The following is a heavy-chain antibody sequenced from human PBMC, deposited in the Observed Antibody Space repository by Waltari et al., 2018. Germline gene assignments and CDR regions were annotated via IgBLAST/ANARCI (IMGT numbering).Heavy chain of an antibody. CDR1: GYTFTRYA. J-gene: IGHJ4*02. CDR2: INAGNGNT. V-gene: IGHV1-3*01. Sequence: QVQLVQSGAEVKKPGASVKVSCKASGYTFTRYAMPCVRQAPGQRLEWMGWINAGNGNTKYSQKFQGRVTITRDTSASTAYMELSSLRSEDTAVYYCARDGRETKYYFDYWGQGTLVTVSS. D-gene: IGHD2-8*01. CDR3: ARDGRETKYYFDY.